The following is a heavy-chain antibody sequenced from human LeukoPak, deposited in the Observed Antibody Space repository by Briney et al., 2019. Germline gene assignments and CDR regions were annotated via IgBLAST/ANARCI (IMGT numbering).Heavy chain of an antibody. CDR2: ISSSGSTI. V-gene: IGHV3-11*01. CDR1: GFTFSDYY. J-gene: IGHJ4*02. CDR3: ARDIDGSGRNRQFDY. Sequence: PGGSLRLSCAASGFTFSDYYMSWLRQAPGKGLEWVSYISSSGSTIYYADSVKGRFTISRDNAKNSLYLQMNSLRAEDTAVYYCARDIDGSGRNRQFDYWGQGTLVTVSS. D-gene: IGHD3-10*01.